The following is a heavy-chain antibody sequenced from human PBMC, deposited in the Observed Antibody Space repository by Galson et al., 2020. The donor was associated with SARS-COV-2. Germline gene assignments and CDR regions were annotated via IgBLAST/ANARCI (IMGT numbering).Heavy chain of an antibody. CDR3: AKDMASVTEGGLDV. D-gene: IGHD2-21*02. Sequence: PGGSLRLSCVASGFKVSSNYVTWVRQAPGKGLQWVSSTYPGDKTFYADSVKGRFTSSRDTSGNIMFLQMNSLRVEDTAVYYCAKDMASVTEGGLDVWGPGATVIVS. V-gene: IGHV3-53*01. CDR2: TYPGDKT. J-gene: IGHJ6*02. CDR1: GFKVSSNY.